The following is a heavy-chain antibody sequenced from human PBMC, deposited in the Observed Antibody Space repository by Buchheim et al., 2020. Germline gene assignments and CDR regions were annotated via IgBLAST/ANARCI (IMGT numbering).Heavy chain of an antibody. Sequence: EVQLLESGGDLVQPGGSLRLSCAASGFTFSSYAMGWVRQAPGKGLEWVSSIGGSGINTFYADSVKGRLYISRDNSKNTLYLQMNSLRAEDSAVYYCVGAWAWGQGTL. J-gene: IGHJ5*02. CDR2: IGGSGINT. CDR3: VGAWA. D-gene: IGHD3-3*01. CDR1: GFTFSSYA. V-gene: IGHV3-23*01.